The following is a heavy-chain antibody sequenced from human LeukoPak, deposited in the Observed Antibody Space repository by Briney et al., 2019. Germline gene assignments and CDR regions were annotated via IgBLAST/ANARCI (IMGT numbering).Heavy chain of an antibody. CDR1: GFTFRTYA. CDR2: ISYDGSNE. CDR3: ARERTTAEFDS. D-gene: IGHD4-17*01. Sequence: GRSLRLSCAASGFTFRTYAMHWVRQAPGKGLEWVAVISYDGSNEYYADSVKGRFTISRDNSKNTLYLQMSSLRGEDTAVYYCARERTTAEFDSWGQGTLVTVSS. V-gene: IGHV3-30*04. J-gene: IGHJ4*02.